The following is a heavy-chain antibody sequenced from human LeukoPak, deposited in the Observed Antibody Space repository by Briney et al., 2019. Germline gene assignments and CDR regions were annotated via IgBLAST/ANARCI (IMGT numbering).Heavy chain of an antibody. CDR3: ARVTSLRWLQFGSDDAFDI. J-gene: IGHJ3*02. Sequence: SETLSLTCTVSGGSISSYYWSWIRQPPGKGLEWIGYIYYRGSTNYNPSLKSRVTISVDTSKNQFSLKLSSVTAADTAVYYCARVTSLRWLQFGSDDAFDIWGQGTMVTVSS. D-gene: IGHD5-24*01. CDR1: GGSISSYY. CDR2: IYYRGST. V-gene: IGHV4-59*01.